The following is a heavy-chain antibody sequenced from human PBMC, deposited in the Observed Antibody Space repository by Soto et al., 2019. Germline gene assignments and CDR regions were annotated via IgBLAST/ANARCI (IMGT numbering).Heavy chain of an antibody. D-gene: IGHD3-22*01. Sequence: TVSGGSISSGGYYWSWIRQHPGKGLDWIGYIYYSGSTYYNPSLKSRVTISVDTSKNQFSLKLSSVTAADTAVYYCARGAGDIDYYDSSGYYYFDYWGQGTLVTVSS. J-gene: IGHJ4*02. CDR3: ARGAGDIDYYDSSGYYYFDY. CDR1: GGSISSGGYY. V-gene: IGHV4-31*03. CDR2: IYYSGST.